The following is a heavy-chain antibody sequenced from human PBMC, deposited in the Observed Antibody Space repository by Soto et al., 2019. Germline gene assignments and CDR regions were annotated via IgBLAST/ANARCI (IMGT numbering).Heavy chain of an antibody. CDR3: LREPAAGAYYFDY. J-gene: IGHJ4*02. Sequence: EVQLVESGGGLVQPGGSLRLSCAGSGFTFSNYWLTWVRQAPGKGLEWVANIKEDGSVKYHVDSVKGRWTISRDNAKNSLYLQMNSLRVEDTAVYYCLREPAAGAYYFDYWGQGTLVTVSS. D-gene: IGHD6-13*01. CDR1: GFTFSNYW. V-gene: IGHV3-7*05. CDR2: IKEDGSVK.